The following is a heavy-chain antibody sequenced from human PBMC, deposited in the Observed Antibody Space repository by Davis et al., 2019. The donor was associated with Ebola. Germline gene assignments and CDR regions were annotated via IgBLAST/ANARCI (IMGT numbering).Heavy chain of an antibody. J-gene: IGHJ4*02. CDR3: AKDSYYYDSSGFWGGDY. Sequence: GESLKISCAASGFTFSSYWMSWVRQAPGKGLEWVANIKQDGSEKYYVDSVKGRFTISRDNAKNSLYLQMNSLRAEDTAVYYCAKDSYYYDSSGFWGGDYWGQGTLVTVSS. V-gene: IGHV3-7*01. CDR1: GFTFSSYW. D-gene: IGHD3-22*01. CDR2: IKQDGSEK.